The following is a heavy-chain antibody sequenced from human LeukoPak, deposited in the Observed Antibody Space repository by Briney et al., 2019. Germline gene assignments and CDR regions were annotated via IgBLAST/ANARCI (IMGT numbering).Heavy chain of an antibody. J-gene: IGHJ4*02. CDR3: ARDRGAAAGN. V-gene: IGHV3-53*01. CDR1: GFNVSNNY. Sequence: GGSLRLSCAASGFNVSNNYMSWVRQAPGKGLEWVSVIYRGGSTYYADSVKGQFTMSRDNSKNTVYLQMDSLRAEDTALYYCARDRGAAAGNWGQGTLVTVSS. CDR2: IYRGGST. D-gene: IGHD6-13*01.